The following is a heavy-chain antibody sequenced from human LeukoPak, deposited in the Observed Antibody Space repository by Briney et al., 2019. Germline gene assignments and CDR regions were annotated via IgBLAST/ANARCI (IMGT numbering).Heavy chain of an antibody. CDR3: ARSPGLATVTTNWFDP. J-gene: IGHJ5*02. D-gene: IGHD4-11*01. CDR2: IYYSGST. V-gene: IGHV4-59*11. Sequence: PSETLSLTCTVSGGSISSHYWSWIRQPPGKGLEWIGDIYYSGSTNYNPSLKSRVTISVDTSKNQFSLKLSSVTAADTAVYYCARSPGLATVTTNWFDPWGQGTLVTVSS. CDR1: GGSISSHY.